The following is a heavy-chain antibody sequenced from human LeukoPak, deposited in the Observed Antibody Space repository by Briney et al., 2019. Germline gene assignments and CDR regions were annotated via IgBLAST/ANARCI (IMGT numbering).Heavy chain of an antibody. CDR1: GFTFSSYS. CDR2: ISSNSIYI. Sequence: TGGSLRLSCAASGFTFSSYSMNWVRQAPGKGLEWVSSISSNSIYIYYADSVKGRFTISRDNAKSSLYLQMNSLRAEDTVVYYCARSPDSYYFYYDMDVWGQGTTVTVSS. CDR3: ARSPDSYYFYYDMDV. V-gene: IGHV3-21*01. J-gene: IGHJ6*02.